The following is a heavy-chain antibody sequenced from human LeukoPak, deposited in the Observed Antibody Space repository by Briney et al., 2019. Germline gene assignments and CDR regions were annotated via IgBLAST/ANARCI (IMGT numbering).Heavy chain of an antibody. CDR1: GFTFSSYA. V-gene: IGHV3-74*01. J-gene: IGHJ4*02. D-gene: IGHD3-10*01. CDR3: ARDIVSGSGSLDY. Sequence: GGSLRLSCAASGFTFSSYAVSWVRQAPGKGLVWVSRVKSDGSNPSYADSVKGRFTISRDNAENMLYLQMNTLGAEDTAVYYCARDIVSGSGSLDYWGQGTLVTVSS. CDR2: VKSDGSNP.